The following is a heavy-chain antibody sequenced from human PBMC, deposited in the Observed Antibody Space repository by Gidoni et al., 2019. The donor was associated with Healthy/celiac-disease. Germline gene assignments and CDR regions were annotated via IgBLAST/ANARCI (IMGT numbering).Heavy chain of an antibody. D-gene: IGHD6-19*01. V-gene: IGHV3-23*01. CDR2: SSGSGGST. CDR1: GFTFSSYA. Sequence: EVQLLESGGGLVQPGGALRLSCAASGFTFSSYAMSWVRQAPGKGLEWVAASSGSGGSTYYADAVKGRFTISRDNSKNTLYLQMNSLRAEDTAVYYCAKFRWAVAGTNDFDYWGQGTLVTVSS. J-gene: IGHJ4*02. CDR3: AKFRWAVAGTNDFDY.